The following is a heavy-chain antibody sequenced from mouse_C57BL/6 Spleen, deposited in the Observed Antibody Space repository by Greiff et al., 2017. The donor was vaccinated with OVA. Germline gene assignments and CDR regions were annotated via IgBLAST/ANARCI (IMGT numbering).Heavy chain of an antibody. CDR1: GYTFTSYW. CDR3: ARETTVVATRYLDY. CDR2: IDPSDSYT. V-gene: IGHV1-69*01. D-gene: IGHD1-1*01. Sequence: QVQLQQSGAELVMPGASVKLSCKASGYTFTSYWMHWVKQRPGQGLEWIGEIDPSDSYTNYNQKFKGKSTLTVDKSSSTAYMQLSSLTSEDSAVYYCARETTVVATRYLDYWGQGTTLTVSS. J-gene: IGHJ2*01.